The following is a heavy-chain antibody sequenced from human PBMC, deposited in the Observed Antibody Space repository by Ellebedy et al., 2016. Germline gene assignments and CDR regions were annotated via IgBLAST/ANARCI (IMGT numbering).Heavy chain of an antibody. CDR3: ARKGGSYDY. J-gene: IGHJ4*02. CDR1: GFTFSSYA. Sequence: GGSLRLSCAASGFTFSSYAMSWVRQAPGKGLEWVSVIYSGGSTYYADSVKGRFTISRDNAKNSLYLQMNSLRAEDTAVYYCARKGGSYDYWGQGTLVTVSS. V-gene: IGHV3-66*01. CDR2: IYSGGST. D-gene: IGHD1-26*01.